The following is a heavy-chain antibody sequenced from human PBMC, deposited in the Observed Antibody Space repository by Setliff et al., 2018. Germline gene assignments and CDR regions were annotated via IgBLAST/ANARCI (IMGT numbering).Heavy chain of an antibody. CDR1: GGSISSYY. CDR3: ARGAQRLEWLQYYYYYYMDV. Sequence: PSETLSLTCTVSGGSISSYYWSWIRQPAGKGLEWIGHIYIGGSANYNPSLKSRVTMSIDTSKNQFSLKLNSVTAADMAVYYCARGAQRLEWLQYYYYYYMDVWGKGTTVTVS. J-gene: IGHJ6*03. V-gene: IGHV4-4*07. CDR2: IYIGGSA. D-gene: IGHD3-3*01.